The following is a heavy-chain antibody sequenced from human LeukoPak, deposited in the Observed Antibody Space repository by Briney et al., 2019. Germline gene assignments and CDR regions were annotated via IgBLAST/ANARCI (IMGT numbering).Heavy chain of an antibody. J-gene: IGHJ4*02. CDR2: ITPSGDT. CDR1: GYTFSSYA. D-gene: IGHD3-9*01. CDR3: ARDRYGEGFAHFDY. Sequence: ASVKVSCKASGYTFSSYAMHWVRQAPGQGLEWMGWITPSGDTNYAQKFQGRVAITRDTSITTAYMDLSRLTSDDTAVYYCARDRYGEGFAHFDYWGQGALVTVSS. V-gene: IGHV1-2*02.